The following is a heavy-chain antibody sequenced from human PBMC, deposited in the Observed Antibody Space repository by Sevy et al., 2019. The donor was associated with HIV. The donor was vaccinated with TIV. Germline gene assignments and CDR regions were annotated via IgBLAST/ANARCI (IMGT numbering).Heavy chain of an antibody. D-gene: IGHD2-15*01. CDR1: GFTFSSYE. CDR2: ISSSGSTI. J-gene: IGHJ6*02. CDR3: ARAGDIVEVVAHYGMDV. Sequence: GGSLRLSCAASGFTFSSYEMNWVRQAPGKGLEWVSYISSSGSTIYYADSVKGRFTISRDNAKNSLYLQMNSLRAEDTAVYYCARAGDIVEVVAHYGMDVWGQGTTVTVSS. V-gene: IGHV3-48*03.